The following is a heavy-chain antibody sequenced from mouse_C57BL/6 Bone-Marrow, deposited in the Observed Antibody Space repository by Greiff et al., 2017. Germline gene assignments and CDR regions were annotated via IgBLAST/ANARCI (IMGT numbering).Heavy chain of an antibody. Sequence: ESGPGLVKPSQSLSLTCSVTGYSITSGYYWNWIRQFPGNKLEWMGYISYDGSNNYNPSLKNRISITSDTSKNQFFLKLNSVTTEDTATYYCARGDGYRLDDWGQGNTLTVSA. CDR2: ISYDGSN. D-gene: IGHD2-3*01. J-gene: IGHJ2*01. V-gene: IGHV3-6*01. CDR3: ARGDGYRLDD. CDR1: GYSITSGYY.